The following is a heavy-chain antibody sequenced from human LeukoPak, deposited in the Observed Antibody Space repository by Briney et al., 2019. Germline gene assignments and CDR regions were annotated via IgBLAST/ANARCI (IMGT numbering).Heavy chain of an antibody. CDR2: INEDASTI. J-gene: IGHJ4*02. CDR1: GFTFSRYW. Sequence: GGSLRLSCAASGFTFSRYWMHWVRQVPGKGLELVARINEDASTITYADSVKGRFTISRDNAKNTLYLQMNGLRAEDTAVYYCVRDLILVWTPGDDFDHWGQGTLVTVSS. V-gene: IGHV3-74*01. D-gene: IGHD3-16*01. CDR3: VRDLILVWTPGDDFDH.